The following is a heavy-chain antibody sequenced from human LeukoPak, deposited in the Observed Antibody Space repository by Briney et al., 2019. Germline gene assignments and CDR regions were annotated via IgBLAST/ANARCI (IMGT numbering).Heavy chain of an antibody. CDR3: ARDRYQYWYFDL. CDR2: ISSGGTYK. J-gene: IGHJ2*01. CDR1: GFTFSDYT. D-gene: IGHD1-26*01. V-gene: IGHV3-21*01. Sequence: PGGSLRLSCAASGFTFSDYTMNWVRQAPGKGLEWVSSISSGGTYKYYADSVKGRFTISRDNAQNSLYLQMNSLRAEDTAVYYCARDRYQYWYFDLWGRGTLVTVSS.